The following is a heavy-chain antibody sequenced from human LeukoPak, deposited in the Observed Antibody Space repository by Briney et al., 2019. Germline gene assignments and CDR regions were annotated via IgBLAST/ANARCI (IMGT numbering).Heavy chain of an antibody. J-gene: IGHJ4*02. CDR3: VKRRETVRGAFDY. V-gene: IGHV3-23*01. CDR1: GFTVSTYD. CDR2: ISGSGGTT. D-gene: IGHD3-10*02. Sequence: TGGSLRLSCAASGFTVSTYDMRWVRQTPESGREWGSIISGSGGTTYYADSVKGRFTISRDNSKNTLYLEMNSLRADDTAVYYCVKRRETVRGAFDYWGQGTLVTVSS.